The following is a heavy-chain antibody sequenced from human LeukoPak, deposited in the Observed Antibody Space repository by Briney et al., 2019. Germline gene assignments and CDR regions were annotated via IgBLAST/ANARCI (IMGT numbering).Heavy chain of an antibody. CDR2: INPNSGGT. D-gene: IGHD4-17*01. CDR3: ARDFSPHYGDYVYNWFDP. CDR1: GYTFTGYY. J-gene: IGHJ5*02. V-gene: IGHV1-2*04. Sequence: GASVKVSCKASGYTFTGYYMHWVRQAPGQGLGWMGWINPNSGGTNYAQKFQGWVTMTRDTSISTAYMELSRLRSDDTAVYYCARDFSPHYGDYVYNWFDPWGQGTLVTVSS.